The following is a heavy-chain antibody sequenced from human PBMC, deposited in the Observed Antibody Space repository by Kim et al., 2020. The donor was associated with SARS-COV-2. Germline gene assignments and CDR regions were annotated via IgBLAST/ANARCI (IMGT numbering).Heavy chain of an antibody. CDR3: ARRYSSGSYGLIDY. CDR1: GGSISSYY. D-gene: IGHD6-19*01. V-gene: IGHV4-59*08. Sequence: SETLSLTCTVSGGSISSYYWSWIRQPPGKGLEWIGYIYYSGSTNYNPNLKSRVTISVDTSKNQLSLKLSSVTAADTAVYYCARRYSSGSYGLIDYWGQGTLVTVSS. CDR2: IYYSGST. J-gene: IGHJ4*02.